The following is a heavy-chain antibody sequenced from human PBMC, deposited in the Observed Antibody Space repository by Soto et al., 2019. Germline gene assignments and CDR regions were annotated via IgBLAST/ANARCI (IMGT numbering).Heavy chain of an antibody. CDR3: ANAPPGIVFPVDY. CDR1: GFTFSSYA. CDR2: ISGSGGST. Sequence: EVQLLESGGGLVQPGGSLRLSCAASGFTFSSYAMSWVRQAPGKGLEWVSAISGSGGSTYYADSVKGRLTITRDKSKNPLYLQMNSLRAEDTAVYYCANAPPGIVFPVDYWGQGPLVTVSS. V-gene: IGHV3-23*01. J-gene: IGHJ4*02. D-gene: IGHD1-26*01.